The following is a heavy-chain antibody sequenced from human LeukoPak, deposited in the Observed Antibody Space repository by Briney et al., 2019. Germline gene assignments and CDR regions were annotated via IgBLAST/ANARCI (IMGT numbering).Heavy chain of an antibody. Sequence: GGSLRLSCAASGFTFSSYSMNWVRQAPGKGLGWVSSISSSSSYIYYADSVKGRFTISRDNAKNSLYLQMNSLRAEDTAVYYCARVYGGNPFDYWGQGTLVTVSS. CDR3: ARVYGGNPFDY. CDR2: ISSSSSYI. V-gene: IGHV3-21*01. CDR1: GFTFSSYS. J-gene: IGHJ4*02. D-gene: IGHD4-23*01.